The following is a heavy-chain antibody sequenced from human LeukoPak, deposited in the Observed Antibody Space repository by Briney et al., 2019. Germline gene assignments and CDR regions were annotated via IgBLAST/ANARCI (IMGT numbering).Heavy chain of an antibody. V-gene: IGHV1-2*02. J-gene: IGHJ6*03. CDR2: INPNSGGT. CDR1: GYTFTGYY. Sequence: ASVKVSCKASGYTFTGYYMHWVRQAPGQGLEWMGWINPNSGGTNYAQKFQGRVTMTRDTSISTAYMELSRLRSDDTAVYYCARSYGDYGPYYYYYMDVWGKGTTATISS. CDR3: ARSYGDYGPYYYYYMDV. D-gene: IGHD4-17*01.